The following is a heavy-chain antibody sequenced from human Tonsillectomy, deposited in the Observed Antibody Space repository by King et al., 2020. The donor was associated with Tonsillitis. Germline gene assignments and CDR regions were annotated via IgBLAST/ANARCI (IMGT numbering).Heavy chain of an antibody. V-gene: IGHV3-7*01. CDR2: IKQDRGGK. D-gene: IGHD3-10*01. J-gene: IGHJ6*02. Sequence: VQLVESGGGLVQPGGSLRLSCAASGFTCSSYWMSWVRQAPGKGREWVANIKQDRGGKNSVHSVKGQYTISRDNAKNTLYLQMSSLRAEDTAVYYCARDSTVLGYYGMDVWGQGTTVTVSS. CDR1: GFTCSSYW. CDR3: ARDSTVLGYYGMDV.